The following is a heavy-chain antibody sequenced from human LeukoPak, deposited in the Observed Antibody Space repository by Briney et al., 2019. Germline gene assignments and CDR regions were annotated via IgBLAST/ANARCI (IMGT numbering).Heavy chain of an antibody. Sequence: ASVKVSCKASGYTFTSYAIHWVRQAPGQRLEWMRWIDANNGKTKYSQNFQGRVTITRDTSATTAYMDLSSLRSEDTAVYYCARARWTSTATTYYLDHWGQGTLVTVSS. CDR2: IDANNGKT. J-gene: IGHJ4*02. V-gene: IGHV1-3*01. D-gene: IGHD4-17*01. CDR1: GYTFTSYA. CDR3: ARARWTSTATTYYLDH.